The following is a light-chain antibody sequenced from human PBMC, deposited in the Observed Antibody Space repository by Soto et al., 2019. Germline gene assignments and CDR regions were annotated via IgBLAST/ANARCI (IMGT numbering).Light chain of an antibody. Sequence: EIVLTQSPGTLSLSPGERATLSCRASQSVTSSSLAWYQQKPGQPPRLLIYGASSRATGIPDRFSGSGSGTDFTLTISRLEPEDFAVYYCQQYGSSPPRSFGKGTKVEIK. V-gene: IGKV3-20*01. CDR3: QQYGSSPPRS. J-gene: IGKJ1*01. CDR1: QSVTSSS. CDR2: GAS.